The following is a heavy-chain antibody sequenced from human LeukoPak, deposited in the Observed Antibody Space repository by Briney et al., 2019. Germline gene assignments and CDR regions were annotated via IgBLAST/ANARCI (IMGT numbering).Heavy chain of an antibody. CDR1: GFTFSSYA. CDR2: ISYDGSNK. V-gene: IGHV3-30-3*02. Sequence: GGSLRLSCAASGFTFSSYAMHWVRQAPGKGLEWVAVISYDGSNKYYADSVKGRFTISRDNSKNTLYLQMNSLRAEDTAVYYCAKRDWLPYWGPGTLVTVSS. CDR3: AKRDWLPY. D-gene: IGHD3-9*01. J-gene: IGHJ4*02.